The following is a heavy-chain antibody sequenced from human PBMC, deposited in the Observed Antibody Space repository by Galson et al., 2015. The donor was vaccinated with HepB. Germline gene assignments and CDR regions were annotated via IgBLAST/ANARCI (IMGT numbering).Heavy chain of an antibody. CDR3: ARVPLLFVDAVGYDAFDI. CDR2: TYYRSKWPN. CDR1: GDSVSSDSAT. V-gene: IGHV6-1*01. Sequence: CAISGDSVSSDSATWNWIRQSPSRGLEWLGRTYYRSKWPNDYALSVKSRISINADTSKNQISLQLNSVSPEDTAVYYCARVPLLFVDAVGYDAFDIWGQGTLVTGSS. D-gene: IGHD3-22*01. J-gene: IGHJ3*02.